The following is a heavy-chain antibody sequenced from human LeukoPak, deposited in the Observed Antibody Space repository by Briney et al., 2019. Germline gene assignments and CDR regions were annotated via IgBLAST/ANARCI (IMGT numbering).Heavy chain of an antibody. Sequence: SQTLSLTCTVSGGSISSYYWSWIRQPPGKGLEWIGYIYYSGSTNYNPSLKSRVTISVDTSKNQFSLKLSSVTAADTAVYYCASAPYYYDSSGYFLDAFDIWGQGTMVTVSS. J-gene: IGHJ3*02. V-gene: IGHV4-59*01. D-gene: IGHD3-22*01. CDR1: GGSISSYY. CDR2: IYYSGST. CDR3: ASAPYYYDSSGYFLDAFDI.